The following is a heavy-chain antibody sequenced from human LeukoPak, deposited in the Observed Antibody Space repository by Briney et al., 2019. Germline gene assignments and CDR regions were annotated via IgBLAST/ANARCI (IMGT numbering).Heavy chain of an antibody. CDR2: IYPGDSET. CDR1: GSSFSTYW. V-gene: IGHV5-51*01. Sequence: GASLKISCKGSGSSFSTYWIAWVRQLPGKGLEWMGIIYPGDSETRYSPSFQGQVTISADKSISTAYLQWSSLKASDTAMYYCARPTSLAFDYWGQGTQVTVSS. CDR3: ARPTSLAFDY. D-gene: IGHD1-1*01. J-gene: IGHJ4*02.